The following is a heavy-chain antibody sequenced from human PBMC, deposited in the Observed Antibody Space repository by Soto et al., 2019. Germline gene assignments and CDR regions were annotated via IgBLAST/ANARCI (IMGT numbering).Heavy chain of an antibody. CDR1: GFTFSSYG. D-gene: IGHD4-17*01. V-gene: IGHV3-33*01. CDR3: ASDYGDSGRDAFDI. J-gene: IGHJ3*02. CDR2: IWYDGSNK. Sequence: GGSLRLSCAASGFTFSSYGMHWVRQAPGKGLEWVAVIWYDGSNKYYADSVKGRFTISRDNSKNTLYLQMNGLRAEDTAVYYCASDYGDSGRDAFDIWGQGTMVTVSS.